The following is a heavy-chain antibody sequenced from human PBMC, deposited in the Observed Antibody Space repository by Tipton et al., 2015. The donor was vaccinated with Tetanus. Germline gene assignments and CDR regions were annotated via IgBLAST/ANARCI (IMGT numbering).Heavy chain of an antibody. CDR1: GGSFSGYY. D-gene: IGHD6-19*01. J-gene: IGHJ5*02. CDR2: IYYSGST. Sequence: TLSLTCAVYGGSFSGYYWSWIRQPPGKGLEWIGYIYYSGSTNYNPSLKSRVTISVDTSKNQFSLKLSSVTAADAAVCYCARLTGYSSGWFAFDPWGQGTLVTVSS. V-gene: IGHV4-59*08. CDR3: ARLTGYSSGWFAFDP.